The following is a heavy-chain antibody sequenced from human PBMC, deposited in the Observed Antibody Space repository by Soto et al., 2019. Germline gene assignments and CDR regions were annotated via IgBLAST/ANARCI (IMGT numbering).Heavy chain of an antibody. V-gene: IGHV3-23*01. CDR3: AKHKGVRYFDWLSPGYFDY. CDR1: GFTFSSYA. J-gene: IGHJ4*02. CDR2: ISSSGGNT. Sequence: GGSLRLSCAGSGFTFSSYAMSWVRQAPGKGLEWVSTISSSGGNTFYADSVKGRFTISRDNSKNTLYLQMNSLRAEDTAVYYCAKHKGVRYFDWLSPGYFDYWGQGTLVTVSS. D-gene: IGHD3-9*01.